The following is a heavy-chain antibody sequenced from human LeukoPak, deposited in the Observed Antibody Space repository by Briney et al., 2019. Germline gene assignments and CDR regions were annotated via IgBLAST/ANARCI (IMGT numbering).Heavy chain of an antibody. CDR1: GGSISSSSHY. J-gene: IGHJ5*02. CDR3: ARHGSVGATTGVWFDP. D-gene: IGHD1-26*01. Sequence: TSETLSLTRTVSGGSISSSSHYWGWIRQPPGKGLEWIGSIYYSGSTYYNPSLKSRVTISVDTSKNQFSLKLSSVTAADTAVYYCARHGSVGATTGVWFDPWGQGTLVTVSS. V-gene: IGHV4-39*01. CDR2: IYYSGST.